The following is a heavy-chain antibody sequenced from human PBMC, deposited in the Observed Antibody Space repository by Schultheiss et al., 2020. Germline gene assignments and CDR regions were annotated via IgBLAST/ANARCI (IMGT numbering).Heavy chain of an antibody. Sequence: GGSLRLSCAASGFTFSSFGMHWVRQAPGKGLEWVAVISYDGSNKYYVDSVKGRFTISRDNAKNSLYLQMNSLRDEDTAVYYCARGRGDYGDDILYFWGQGTLITVSS. V-gene: IGHV3-30*03. CDR1: GFTFSSFG. J-gene: IGHJ4*02. CDR3: ARGRGDYGDDILYF. CDR2: ISYDGSNK. D-gene: IGHD4-17*01.